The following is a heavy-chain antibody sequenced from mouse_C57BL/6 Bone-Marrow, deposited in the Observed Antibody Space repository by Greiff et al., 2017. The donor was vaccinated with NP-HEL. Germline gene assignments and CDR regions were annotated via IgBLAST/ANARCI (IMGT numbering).Heavy chain of an antibody. CDR1: GFTFSSYA. J-gene: IGHJ4*01. CDR2: ISDGGSYT. Sequence: EVQWVESGGGLVKPGGSLKLSCAASGFTFSSYAMSWVRQTPEKRLEWVATISDGGSYTYYPDNVKGRFTISRDNAKNNLYLQMSHLKSEDTAMYYCARPTVVPMDYWGQGTSVTVSS. D-gene: IGHD1-1*01. V-gene: IGHV5-4*01. CDR3: ARPTVVPMDY.